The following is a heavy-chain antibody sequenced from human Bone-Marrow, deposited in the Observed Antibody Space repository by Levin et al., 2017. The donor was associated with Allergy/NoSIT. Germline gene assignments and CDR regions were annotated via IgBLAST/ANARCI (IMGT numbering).Heavy chain of an antibody. CDR2: IHESGST. CDR1: GDSIISGAYS. J-gene: IGHJ4*02. CDR3: VRDDGFHHDDTSHLDY. V-gene: IGHV4-30-2*01. Sequence: ASETLSLTCAVSGDSIISGAYSWGWVRQPPGKGLEWIGYIHESGSTYYNPSLHSRVTMSLEISKNQFSLSLTSVTAADTAVYYCVRDDGFHHDDTSHLDYWGLGILVTVSS. D-gene: IGHD2-2*01.